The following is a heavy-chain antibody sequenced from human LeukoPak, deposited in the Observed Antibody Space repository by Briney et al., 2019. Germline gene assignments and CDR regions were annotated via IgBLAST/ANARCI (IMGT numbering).Heavy chain of an antibody. Sequence: GRSLRLSCAASGFAFSTYPMHWVRQAPGKGLEWVAVMSFDGDSEYYSDSVRGRFTVSRDNAKSTLYLQMNSLRAEDTAVYYCAKDTSPDDSSGYYYYPYFQHWGQGTLVTVSS. CDR1: GFAFSTYP. V-gene: IGHV3-30-3*01. CDR3: AKDTSPDDSSGYYYYPYFQH. D-gene: IGHD3-22*01. CDR2: MSFDGDSE. J-gene: IGHJ1*01.